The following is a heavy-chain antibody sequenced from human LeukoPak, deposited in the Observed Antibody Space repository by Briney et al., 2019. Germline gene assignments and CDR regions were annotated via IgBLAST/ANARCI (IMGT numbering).Heavy chain of an antibody. CDR3: AGADITMVRGVH. Sequence: SETLSLTCTVSGGSVSSHYWSWIRQPPGKGLEWIGYVYYSGSTNYNPSLKSRVTMSVDTSKNQFSLKLNSVTAADTAVYYCAGADITMVRGVHWGQGTLVTVSS. CDR1: GGSVSSHY. CDR2: VYYSGST. D-gene: IGHD3-10*01. V-gene: IGHV4-59*02. J-gene: IGHJ4*02.